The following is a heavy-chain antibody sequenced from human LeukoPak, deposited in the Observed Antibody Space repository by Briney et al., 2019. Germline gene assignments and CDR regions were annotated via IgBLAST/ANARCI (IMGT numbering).Heavy chain of an antibody. V-gene: IGHV1-2*02. J-gene: IGHJ4*02. Sequence: ASVKVSCKASGYTLSGHYMHWVRQAPGQGLEWMGWIKPSSGATNYAQKFRGRVTMTRDTSNGTSYMELSRLRSDDTALYYCASCYYDSSGYYYFDYWGQGTLVTVSS. D-gene: IGHD3-22*01. CDR3: ASCYYDSSGYYYFDY. CDR2: IKPSSGAT. CDR1: GYTLSGHY.